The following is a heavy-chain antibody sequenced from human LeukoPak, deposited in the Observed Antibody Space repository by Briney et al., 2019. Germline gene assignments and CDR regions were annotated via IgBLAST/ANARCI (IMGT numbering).Heavy chain of an antibody. D-gene: IGHD3-22*01. V-gene: IGHV4-59*01. CDR2: IYYSGGT. CDR1: GGSISSYY. J-gene: IGHJ4*02. Sequence: SETLSLTCTVSGGSISSYYWSWIRQPPGKGLEWIGYIYYSGGTNYNPSLKSRVTISVDTSKNQFSLKLSSVTAADTAVYYCARAYDSSGFPGYWGQGTLVTVPS. CDR3: ARAYDSSGFPGY.